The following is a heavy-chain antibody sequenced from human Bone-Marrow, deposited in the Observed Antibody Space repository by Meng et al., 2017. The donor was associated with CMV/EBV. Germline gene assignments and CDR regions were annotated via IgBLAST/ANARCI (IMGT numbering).Heavy chain of an antibody. V-gene: IGHV4-4*07. CDR3: AREAYYYDSSGYYGYFDY. CDR1: SISSYY. J-gene: IGHJ4*02. CDR2: IYTSGST. D-gene: IGHD3-22*01. Sequence: SISSYYWSWIRQPAGKGLEWIGRIYTSGSTYYNPSLKSRVTISVDTSKNQFSLKLSSVTAADTAVYYCAREAYYYDSSGYYGYFDYWGQGTLVTVSS.